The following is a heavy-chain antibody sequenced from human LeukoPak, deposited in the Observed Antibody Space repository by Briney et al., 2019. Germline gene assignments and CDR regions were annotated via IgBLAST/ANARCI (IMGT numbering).Heavy chain of an antibody. V-gene: IGHV3-43*02. CDR1: GLPIGEFA. Sequence: GGSLRLSCVASGLPIGEFAMHWVRQAPGQGLEWISLISGDGVSTFFADSVKGRFSISRDNSKNSLFLEMSSLRTEDTAMYYCARESGKFDHWGQGTLVAVSS. D-gene: IGHD3-16*01. J-gene: IGHJ4*02. CDR3: ARESGKFDH. CDR2: ISGDGVST.